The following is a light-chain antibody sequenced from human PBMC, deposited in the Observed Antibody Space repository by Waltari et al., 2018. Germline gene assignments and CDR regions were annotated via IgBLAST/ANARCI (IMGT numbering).Light chain of an antibody. CDR3: QQYNYWPGT. Sequence: AMTQSQATLPVSPGERATLSCRASQTVNTNLAWYLQKPGQAPRLLIYAASKRATGIPARFSGGGSGTEFTLTISSLQSEDSAVYYCQQYNYWPGTFGQGTTLDIK. J-gene: IGKJ2*01. CDR1: QTVNTN. V-gene: IGKV3-15*01. CDR2: AAS.